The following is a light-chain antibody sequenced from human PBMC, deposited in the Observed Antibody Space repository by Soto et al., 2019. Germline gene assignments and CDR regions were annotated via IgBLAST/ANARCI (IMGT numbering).Light chain of an antibody. J-gene: IGLJ1*01. V-gene: IGLV2-8*01. Sequence: QSALTQPPSASGSPGQSVTISCTGTSSDVGGYNYVSWFQQHPGDAPKLMIYDVSKRPSGVPDRFSGSKSGNMASLTVSGLQAEDEADYYCSSYAGSNYYVFGTGTKVTVL. CDR3: SSYAGSNYYV. CDR1: SSDVGGYNY. CDR2: DVS.